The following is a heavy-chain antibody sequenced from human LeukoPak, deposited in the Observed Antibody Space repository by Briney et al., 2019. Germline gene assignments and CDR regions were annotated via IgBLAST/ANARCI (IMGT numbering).Heavy chain of an antibody. CDR3: ARGRGSVY. J-gene: IGHJ4*02. V-gene: IGHV4-59*01. Sequence: PSETLSLTCTVSGGSISSYYWSWIRQPPGKGLEWIGYIYYSGSTNYNPSLKSRVTISVDTSKNQFSLKLSSVTAADTAVYYCARGRGSVYWGQGTLVTVSS. D-gene: IGHD6-25*01. CDR2: IYYSGST. CDR1: GGSISSYY.